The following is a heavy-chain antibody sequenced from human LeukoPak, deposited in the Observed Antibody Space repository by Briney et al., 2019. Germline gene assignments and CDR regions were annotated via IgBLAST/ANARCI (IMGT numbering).Heavy chain of an antibody. Sequence: GGSLRLSCAASGFTFSSYGMHWVRQAPGKGLEWVAFIRYDGNNKYYADSVKGRFTISRDNSKNTVYLQMNSLRAEDTAVYYCAKDPTHFRVWDDYDNTRLNYWGQGTLVTVSS. J-gene: IGHJ4*02. CDR1: GFTFSSYG. CDR2: IRYDGNNK. CDR3: AKDPTHFRVWDDYDNTRLNY. V-gene: IGHV3-30*02. D-gene: IGHD3-22*01.